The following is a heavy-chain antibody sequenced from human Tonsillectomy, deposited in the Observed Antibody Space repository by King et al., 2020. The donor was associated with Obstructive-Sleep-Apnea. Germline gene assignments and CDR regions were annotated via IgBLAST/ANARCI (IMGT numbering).Heavy chain of an antibody. J-gene: IGHJ4*02. D-gene: IGHD6-13*01. CDR2: INSDGSST. CDR1: GIIFSSYW. Sequence: VQLVESGGGLVQPGGSLRLSCSASGIIFSSYWMHWVRQAPGKGLVWVARINSDGSSTSYAASVRGRFAISRDNAKNTLHLQVNSLRVEDSALYYCAWGSSWYSCDYWGQGNLVTVSS. V-gene: IGHV3-74*01. CDR3: AWGSSWYSCDY.